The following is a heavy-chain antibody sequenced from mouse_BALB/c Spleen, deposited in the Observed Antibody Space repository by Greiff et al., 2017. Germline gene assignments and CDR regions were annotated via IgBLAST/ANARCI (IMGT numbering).Heavy chain of an antibody. CDR2: ISDGGSYT. D-gene: IGHD4-1*01. V-gene: IGHV5-4*02. J-gene: IGHJ1*01. CDR3: ARGTGTGYFDV. CDR1: GFTFSDYY. Sequence: DVQLVESGGGLVKPGGSLKLSCAASGFTFSDYYMYWVRQTPEKRLEWVATISDGGSYTYYPDSVKGRFTISRDNAKNNLYLQMSSLKSEDTAMYYCARGTGTGYFDVWGAGTTVTVSS.